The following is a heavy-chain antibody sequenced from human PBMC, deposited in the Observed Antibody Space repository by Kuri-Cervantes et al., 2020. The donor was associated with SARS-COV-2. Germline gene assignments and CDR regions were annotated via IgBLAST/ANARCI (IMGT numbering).Heavy chain of an antibody. V-gene: IGHV3-23*01. CDR2: ISGSGGST. J-gene: IGHJ6*02. CDR1: GFTFSSYA. CDR3: ARDRIFGVVIEGYGMDV. D-gene: IGHD3-3*01. Sequence: GESLKISCAASGFTFSSYAMSWVRQAPGKGLEWVSAISGSGGSTYYADSVKGRFTISRDNSKNTLYLQMNSLRAEDTAVYYCARDRIFGVVIEGYGMDVWGQGTTVTVSS.